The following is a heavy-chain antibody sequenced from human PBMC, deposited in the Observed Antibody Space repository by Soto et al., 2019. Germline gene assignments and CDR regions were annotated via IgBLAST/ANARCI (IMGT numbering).Heavy chain of an antibody. CDR3: ARGWETVGTTTPFAY. Sequence: ASVKVSCKASGGTFSNYAINWVRQAPGQGLEWMGGIIPLFGTPNYAQKFQGRVTFTAHKSTSTAYMGLRSLRSDDTAVYYCARGWETVGTTTPFAYWGQGTLVTVSS. D-gene: IGHD1-26*01. V-gene: IGHV1-69*06. CDR1: GGTFSNYA. CDR2: IIPLFGTP. J-gene: IGHJ4*02.